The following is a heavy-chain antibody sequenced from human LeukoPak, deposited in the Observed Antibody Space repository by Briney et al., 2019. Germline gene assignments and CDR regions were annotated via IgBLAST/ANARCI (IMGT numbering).Heavy chain of an antibody. J-gene: IGHJ4*02. CDR2: INSDGSST. D-gene: IGHD6-19*01. V-gene: IGHV3-74*01. Sequence: GGSLRLSCAASGFTFSSYWMHWVRQAPGKGLVWVSRINSDGSSTSYADSVKGRFTISRDNAENTLYLQMNSLRAEDTAVYYCARASVAGTLIGYWGQGTLVTVSS. CDR1: GFTFSSYW. CDR3: ARASVAGTLIGY.